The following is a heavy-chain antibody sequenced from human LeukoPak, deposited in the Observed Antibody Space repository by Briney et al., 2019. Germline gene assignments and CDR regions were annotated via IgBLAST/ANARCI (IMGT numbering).Heavy chain of an antibody. D-gene: IGHD2-8*02. V-gene: IGHV1-46*01. Sequence: PSMKASCKPSTYSFTSYYIHWVRQADGQGLEWMGGTNPNTGSINYAQNFQGRVNMTRDTSTRTVYMELSSLKSEDKAVYYCAKGESATGILDYWGRGTLVTVSS. J-gene: IGHJ4*02. CDR1: TYSFTSYY. CDR2: TNPNTGSI. CDR3: AKGESATGILDY.